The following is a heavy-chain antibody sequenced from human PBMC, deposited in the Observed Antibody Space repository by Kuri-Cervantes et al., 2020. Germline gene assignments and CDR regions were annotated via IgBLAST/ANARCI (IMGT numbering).Heavy chain of an antibody. V-gene: IGHV1-69*05. CDR2: IIPIFGTA. CDR1: GGTFSSYA. D-gene: IGHD5-12*01. CDR3: ARSHSGYGSPPYYYYYYMGV. J-gene: IGHJ6*03. Sequence: SVKVSCKASGGTFSSYAISWVRQAPGQGLEWMGGIIPIFGTANYAQKFQGRVTITTDESTSTAYMELSSLRSEDTAVYYCARSHSGYGSPPYYYYYYMGVWGKGTTVTVSS.